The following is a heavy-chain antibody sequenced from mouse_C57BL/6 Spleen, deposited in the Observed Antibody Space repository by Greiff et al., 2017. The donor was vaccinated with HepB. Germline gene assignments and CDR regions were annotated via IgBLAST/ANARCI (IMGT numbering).Heavy chain of an antibody. V-gene: IGHV1-42*01. CDR3: ASGQLRPPLDY. CDR2: INPSTGGT. Sequence: VQLQQSGPELVKPGASVKISCKASGYSFTGYYMNWVKQSPEKSLEWIGEINPSTGGTTYNQKFKAKATLTVDKSSSTAYMQLKSLTSEDSAVYYCASGQLRPPLDYWGQGTTLTVSS. CDR1: GYSFTGYY. D-gene: IGHD3-2*02. J-gene: IGHJ2*01.